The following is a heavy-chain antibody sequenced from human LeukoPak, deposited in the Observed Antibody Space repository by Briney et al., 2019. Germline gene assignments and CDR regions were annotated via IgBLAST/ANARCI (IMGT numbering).Heavy chain of an antibody. J-gene: IGHJ4*02. Sequence: QPGGSLRLSCAASGFTFSSYGMHWVRQAPGKGLEWVAFIRYDGSNKYYADSVKGRCTISRDNSKNTLYLQMNSLRAEDTAVYYCAKGGLYYYDSSGYYPIYWGQGTLVTVSS. CDR1: GFTFSSYG. D-gene: IGHD3-22*01. V-gene: IGHV3-30*02. CDR3: AKGGLYYYDSSGYYPIY. CDR2: IRYDGSNK.